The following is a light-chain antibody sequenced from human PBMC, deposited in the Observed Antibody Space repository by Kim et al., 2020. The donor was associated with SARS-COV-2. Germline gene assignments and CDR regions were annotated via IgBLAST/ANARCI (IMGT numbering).Light chain of an antibody. CDR3: QQYNNWPYT. Sequence: EIVMTQSPATLSVSPGERATLSCRASHSVSSNLAWYQQKPGQAPSLLIYGASTRATGIPSRFSGSGSGTEFTLTISRLQSEDFAVLSCQQYNNWPYTFGQETKLEI. CDR1: HSVSSN. J-gene: IGKJ2*01. CDR2: GAS. V-gene: IGKV3-15*01.